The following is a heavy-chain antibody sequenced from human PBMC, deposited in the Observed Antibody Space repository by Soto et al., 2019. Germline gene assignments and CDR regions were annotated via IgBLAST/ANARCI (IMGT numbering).Heavy chain of an antibody. Sequence: GGSLRLSCAASGFTFSSYAMSWVRQAPGKGLEWVSAISGSGGSTYYADSVKGRFTISRDNSKNTLYLQMNSLRAEDTAVYYCAKAPLLRIAAAPRFDPWGQGTLVTAPQ. CDR3: AKAPLLRIAAAPRFDP. J-gene: IGHJ5*02. CDR1: GFTFSSYA. CDR2: ISGSGGST. D-gene: IGHD6-13*01. V-gene: IGHV3-23*01.